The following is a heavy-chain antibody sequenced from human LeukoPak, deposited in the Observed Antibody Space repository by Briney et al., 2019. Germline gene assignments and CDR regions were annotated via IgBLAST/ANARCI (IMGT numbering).Heavy chain of an antibody. D-gene: IGHD3-10*01. Sequence: PSETLSLTCTVSGGSISSSSYYWGWIRQPPGKGLEWIGCIYYSGSTNYNPSLKSRVTMSVDTSKNQFSLKVSSVTAADTAVYYCARVFDSGSQAYFYYMDVWGKGTTVTISS. J-gene: IGHJ6*03. CDR1: GGSISSSSYY. CDR2: IYYSGST. V-gene: IGHV4-61*05. CDR3: ARVFDSGSQAYFYYMDV.